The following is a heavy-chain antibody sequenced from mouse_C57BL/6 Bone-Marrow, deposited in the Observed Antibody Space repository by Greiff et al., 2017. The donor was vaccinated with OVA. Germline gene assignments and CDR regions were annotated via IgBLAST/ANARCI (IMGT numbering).Heavy chain of an antibody. CDR1: GFTFSSYA. Sequence: EVMLVESGGGLVKPGGSLKLSCAASGFTFSSYAMSWVRQTPEKRLEWVATISDGGSYTYYPDNVKGRFTISRDNAKNNLYLQMSHLKSEDTAMYYCARDRSYYYGSSYSYFDYWGQGTTLTVSS. D-gene: IGHD1-1*01. CDR3: ARDRSYYYGSSYSYFDY. V-gene: IGHV5-4*01. CDR2: ISDGGSYT. J-gene: IGHJ2*01.